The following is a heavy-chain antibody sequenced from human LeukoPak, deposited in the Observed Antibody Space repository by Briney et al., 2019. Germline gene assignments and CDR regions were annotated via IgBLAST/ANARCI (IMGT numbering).Heavy chain of an antibody. CDR2: IIPIFGTA. Sequence: GASVKVSCKASGGTFSSYAISWVRQAPGQGLEWMGGIIPIFGTANYAQKFQGRVTITADESTSTAYMELSSLRSEDTAVYYCARGGEFIAAADYNWFDPWGQGTLVTVSS. CDR1: GGTFSSYA. CDR3: ARGGEFIAAADYNWFDP. V-gene: IGHV1-69*13. J-gene: IGHJ5*02. D-gene: IGHD6-13*01.